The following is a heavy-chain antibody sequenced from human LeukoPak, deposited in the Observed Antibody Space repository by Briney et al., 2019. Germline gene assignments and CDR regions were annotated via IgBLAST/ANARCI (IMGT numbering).Heavy chain of an antibody. CDR1: RFAFSSHW. D-gene: IGHD6-6*01. CDR2: VNNDGFST. Sequence: GGSLRLSCAASRFAFSSHWMHWVRQAPGKGLFWVSRVNNDGFSTTYADSVKGRFTISRDNAKNTVYLQMNSLGADDTAVYYCARLAVPRHEGFDVWGQGTMVTVSS. V-gene: IGHV3-74*01. CDR3: ARLAVPRHEGFDV. J-gene: IGHJ3*01.